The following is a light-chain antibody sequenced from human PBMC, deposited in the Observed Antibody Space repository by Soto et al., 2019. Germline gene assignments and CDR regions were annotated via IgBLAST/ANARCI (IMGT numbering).Light chain of an antibody. CDR2: DIF. CDR3: QQYSFLPRT. J-gene: IGKJ1*01. V-gene: IGKV3D-15*02. Sequence: EIVMTQSPATLSVSPGERATLSCRASQSVGSDLAWYQQKPGQAPRLVIYDIFTRATGVPDRFGGSGSGTDFTLTISRLEPEDFAVYYCQQYSFLPRTFGQGTKVDIK. CDR1: QSVGSD.